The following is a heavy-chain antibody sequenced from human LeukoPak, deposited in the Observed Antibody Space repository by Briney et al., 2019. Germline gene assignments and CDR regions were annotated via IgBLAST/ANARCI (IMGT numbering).Heavy chain of an antibody. Sequence: KPSETLSLTCSVSGGSISTYYWSWIRQPPGKGLEWIGYIYYTGTTNYNPSLRSRVTISMDTSRNQFSLRLSSVTAADTAVYYCAREDPQTTVPEGMDVWGHGTTVIVSS. J-gene: IGHJ6*02. CDR1: GGSISTYY. V-gene: IGHV4-59*01. CDR3: AREDPQTTVPEGMDV. CDR2: IYYTGTT. D-gene: IGHD4-17*01.